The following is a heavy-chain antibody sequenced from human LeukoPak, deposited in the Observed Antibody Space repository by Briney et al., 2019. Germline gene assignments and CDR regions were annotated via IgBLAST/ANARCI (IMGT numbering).Heavy chain of an antibody. CDR3: AKGSATSRPYYFDF. Sequence: QPGGSLRLSCAASGFTFSSYWMSWVRQAPGKGLEWVANIKQDGSEKYYVDSVKGRFTISRDNAKNSLYLQMNSLRAEDTAVYYCAKGSATSRPYYFDFWGQGTLVTVSS. CDR1: GFTFSSYW. V-gene: IGHV3-7*03. CDR2: IKQDGSEK. J-gene: IGHJ4*02. D-gene: IGHD2-2*01.